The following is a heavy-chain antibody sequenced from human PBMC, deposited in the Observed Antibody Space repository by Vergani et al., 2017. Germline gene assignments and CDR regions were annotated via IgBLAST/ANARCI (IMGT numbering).Heavy chain of an antibody. CDR2: IQFDGSNQ. V-gene: IGHV3-30*02. CDR3: AKHFRGWGIDY. D-gene: IGHD3-16*01. Sequence: QVQLVESGGGVVQRVGSLRLSCATSGFTLSNYDMQWIRQGPGKGLEFVAFIQFDGSNQYYADSVKGRFTLSRDFSKNTLYLQMNCLRTDDTATYYCAKHFRGWGIDYWGQGTQVIVSS. CDR1: GFTLSNYD. J-gene: IGHJ4*02.